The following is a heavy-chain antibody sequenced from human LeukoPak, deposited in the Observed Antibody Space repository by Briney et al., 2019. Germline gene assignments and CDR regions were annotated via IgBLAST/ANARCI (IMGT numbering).Heavy chain of an antibody. CDR3: ASPATGNRDGFDY. CDR2: VNGDGST. J-gene: IGHJ4*02. Sequence: SETLSLTCAVYRGSSSGYYWSWIRQPPGMGLEWIGDVNGDGSTSYNPSLQTRVSISGDTSKNQLSLKLTSVSAADTAVYYCASPATGNRDGFDYWSQGTLVSVSS. D-gene: IGHD5-24*01. CDR1: RGSSSGYY. V-gene: IGHV4-34*01.